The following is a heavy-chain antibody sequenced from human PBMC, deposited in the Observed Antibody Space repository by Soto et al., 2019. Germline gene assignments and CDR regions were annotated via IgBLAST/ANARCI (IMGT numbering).Heavy chain of an antibody. CDR2: IYYSGRT. V-gene: IGHV4-39*01. J-gene: IGHJ5*02. CDR3: ARHGFRAPPRNLFDP. Sequence: WETLSLTCIVSGESISSSSYYWGWIRQPPGKGLEWIGSIYYSGRTYYNPSFKSRVTISIDTSKNQFSLKLSSVTATDTAVYYRARHGFRAPPRNLFDPWGQGTLVTVSS. CDR1: GESISSSSYY.